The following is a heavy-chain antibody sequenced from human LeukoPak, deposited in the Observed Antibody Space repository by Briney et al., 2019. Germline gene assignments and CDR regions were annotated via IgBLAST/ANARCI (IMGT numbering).Heavy chain of an antibody. CDR3: ARGGQAAYAFDI. CDR1: GYTFTSYD. V-gene: IGHV1-8*03. Sequence: ASVKVSCKASGYTFTSYDINWVRQATGQGLEWMGWMNPNSGNTGYAQKFQGRVTITRNTSISTAYMELSSLRSEDTAMYYCARGGQAAYAFDIWGQGTMVTVSS. CDR2: MNPNSGNT. J-gene: IGHJ3*02.